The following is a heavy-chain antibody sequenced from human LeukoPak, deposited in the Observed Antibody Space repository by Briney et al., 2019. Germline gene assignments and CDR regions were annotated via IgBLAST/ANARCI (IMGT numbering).Heavy chain of an antibody. J-gene: IGHJ4*02. CDR3: ARDSFSRERGYYADY. CDR2: IYTSGST. Sequence: SETLSLTCTVSGGSISSGSYYWSWIRQPAGKGLEWIGRIYTSGSTNYNPSLKSRVTISVDTSKNQFSLKLSSVTAADTAVYYCARDSFSRERGYYADYWGQGTLVTVSS. V-gene: IGHV4-61*02. CDR1: GGSISSGSYY. D-gene: IGHD3-22*01.